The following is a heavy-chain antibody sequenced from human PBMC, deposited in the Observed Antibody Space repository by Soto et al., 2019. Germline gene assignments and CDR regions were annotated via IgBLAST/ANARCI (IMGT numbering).Heavy chain of an antibody. CDR2: ISYDGNNK. CDR3: ARDGPYFDY. CDR1: GFTFSDYP. V-gene: IGHV3-30-3*01. Sequence: QMQLVESGGGVVQPGRSLRLSCATSGFTFSDYPIHWVRQAPGKGLEWVAFISYDGNNKYYADSVKGRFTISRDNSKNTLDLQMNSLRTEDTAVYYCARDGPYFDYWGQGTLVTVSS. J-gene: IGHJ4*02.